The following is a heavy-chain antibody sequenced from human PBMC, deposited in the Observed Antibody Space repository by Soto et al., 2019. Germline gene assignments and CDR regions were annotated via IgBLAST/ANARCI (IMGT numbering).Heavy chain of an antibody. V-gene: IGHV4-4*07. CDR1: GGSINSYW. D-gene: IGHD6-19*01. J-gene: IGHJ5*02. Sequence: PSETLSLTCSVSGGSINSYWWSWIRQPAGKGLEWIGRVYSSGTTDYNPSLNSRATLSVETSKNQFSLKLSSVTAADTAVYYCARDGVAVAGSQNWLDTWGQGTLVTVSS. CDR2: VYSSGTT. CDR3: ARDGVAVAGSQNWLDT.